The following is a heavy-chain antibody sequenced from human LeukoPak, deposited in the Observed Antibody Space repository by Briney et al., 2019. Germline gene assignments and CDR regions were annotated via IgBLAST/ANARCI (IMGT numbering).Heavy chain of an antibody. V-gene: IGHV3-33*01. CDR1: GFTFSNYG. J-gene: IGHJ4*02. D-gene: IGHD3-22*01. CDR2: IWFDGSKT. CDR3: ARERGYDGSDYYYGFFYY. Sequence: GGSLRLSCAASGFTFSNYGMHWVRQAPGRGLEWVAVIWFDGSKTYHADSVKGRFTIFRDNSKNTLYLQMNSLRAEDTAVYYCARERGYDGSDYYYGFFYYCGAGTLVTVSS.